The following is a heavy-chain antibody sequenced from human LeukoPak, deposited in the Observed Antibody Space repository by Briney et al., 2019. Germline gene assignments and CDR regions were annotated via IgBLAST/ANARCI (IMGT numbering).Heavy chain of an antibody. CDR2: IYSGGST. CDR1: GFTVSSNY. V-gene: IGHV3-53*01. CDR3: AREGQSSGWQVGDAFDI. Sequence: GGSLRLSCAASGFTVSSNYMSWVRQAPGKGLEWVSVIYSGGSTYYADSVKGRFTISRDNSKNTLYLQMNSLRAEDTAVYYCAREGQSSGWQVGDAFDIWGQGTMVTVSS. J-gene: IGHJ3*02. D-gene: IGHD6-19*01.